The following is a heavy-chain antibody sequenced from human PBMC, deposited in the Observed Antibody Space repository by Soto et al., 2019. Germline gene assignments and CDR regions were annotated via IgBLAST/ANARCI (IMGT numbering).Heavy chain of an antibody. Sequence: SETLSLTCTVSGGSISSGDYYWSWIRQPPGKGLEWIGYIYYSGSTYYNPSLKSRVTISVDTSKNQFSLKLSSVTAADTAVYYCARVITERAAPLHSIFDYWGQGSLVTVSS. V-gene: IGHV4-30-4*01. CDR1: GGSISSGDYY. CDR3: ARVITERAAPLHSIFDY. CDR2: IYYSGST. J-gene: IGHJ4*02. D-gene: IGHD4-4*01.